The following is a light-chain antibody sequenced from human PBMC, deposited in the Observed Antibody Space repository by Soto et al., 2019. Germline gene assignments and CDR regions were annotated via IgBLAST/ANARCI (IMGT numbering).Light chain of an antibody. Sequence: QSVLTQPPSLSGTPGQSVTISCSGSSSNIEGNTVHWYQHLPGTAPKLLIHIDHNRPSGIPDRFSGSKSGTSASLAISGLQSEDEADYYCATWDDDLSAAVFGGGTQLTVL. J-gene: IGLJ7*01. V-gene: IGLV1-44*01. CDR2: IDH. CDR1: SSNIEGNT. CDR3: ATWDDDLSAAV.